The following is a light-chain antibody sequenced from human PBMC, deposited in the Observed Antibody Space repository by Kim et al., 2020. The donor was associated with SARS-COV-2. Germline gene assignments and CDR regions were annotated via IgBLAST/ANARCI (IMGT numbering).Light chain of an antibody. Sequence: QSVLTQPPSASAAPGQKVTISCSGSYSNIGNNYVSWYQQLPGTAPKLLISDNNQRPSGVPDRFSGSKSGTSATLDITGLRSGDEAAYYGGAWDGSLSGVVFGGGTQLTVL. J-gene: IGLJ2*01. CDR3: GAWDGSLSGVV. CDR1: YSNIGNNY. CDR2: DNN. V-gene: IGLV1-47*02.